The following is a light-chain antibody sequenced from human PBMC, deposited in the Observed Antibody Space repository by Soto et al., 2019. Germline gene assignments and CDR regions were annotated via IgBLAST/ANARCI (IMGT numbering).Light chain of an antibody. CDR2: GTS. V-gene: IGKV3-15*01. CDR3: HQYNFWPT. J-gene: IGKJ1*01. Sequence: IVLTQSPGTVSLSPGERATFACRASQSVRTNLAWYQQKPGQYPRSRIYGTSTRATGVPARFSGGGSGTEFTLTINSLQSEDFAVYFCHQYNFWPTFGQGTKV. CDR1: QSVRTN.